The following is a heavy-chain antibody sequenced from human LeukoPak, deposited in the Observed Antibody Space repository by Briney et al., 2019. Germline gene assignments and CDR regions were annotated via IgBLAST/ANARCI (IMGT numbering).Heavy chain of an antibody. CDR1: GYTFTGYY. V-gene: IGHV1-2*02. D-gene: IGHD3-10*01. CDR3: ARDLYYGSGSYYDY. Sequence: ASVKVSCKASGYTFTGYYMHWVRQAPGQGLEWMGWINPNSGGTNYAQKFQGRVTMTRDTSISTAYMELRSLRSDDTAVYYCARDLYYGSGSYYDYWGQGTLVTVSS. CDR2: INPNSGGT. J-gene: IGHJ4*02.